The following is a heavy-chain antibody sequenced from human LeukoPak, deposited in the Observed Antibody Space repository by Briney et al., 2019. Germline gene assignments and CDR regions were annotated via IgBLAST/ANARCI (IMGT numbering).Heavy chain of an antibody. J-gene: IGHJ4*02. V-gene: IGHV3-48*03. D-gene: IGHD6-13*01. CDR2: ISSSGSTI. Sequence: GGSLRLSCVASGFSFSSYEINWVRQAPGKGLEWVSYISSSGSTIYYADSVKGRFTISRDNAKNVLYLQMNSLRVEDTAVYYCAAGTAADYWGLGTLVAVSS. CDR3: AAGTAADY. CDR1: GFSFSSYE.